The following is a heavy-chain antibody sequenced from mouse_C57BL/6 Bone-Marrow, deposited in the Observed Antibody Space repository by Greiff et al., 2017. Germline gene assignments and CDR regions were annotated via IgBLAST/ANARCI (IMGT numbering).Heavy chain of an antibody. D-gene: IGHD1-1*01. Sequence: QVQLQQPGAELVKPGASVKLSCKASGYTFTSYWMHWVKQRPGQGLEWIGMIHPNSGSTNYNEKFKSKATLTVDQSSSTAYMQLSSLTSEDSAVYYCARFGYYYGSSYFDYWGQGTTLTVSS. V-gene: IGHV1-64*01. CDR2: IHPNSGST. J-gene: IGHJ2*01. CDR1: GYTFTSYW. CDR3: ARFGYYYGSSYFDY.